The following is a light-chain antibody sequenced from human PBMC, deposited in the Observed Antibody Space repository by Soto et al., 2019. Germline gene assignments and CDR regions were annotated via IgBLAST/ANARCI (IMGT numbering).Light chain of an antibody. CDR3: QQYNNWPPYT. Sequence: ETVLTQSPATLSVSPGDSATLSCRASQSVSSKLAWYQQKPGQAPRLLIYGASTRATGIPARFSGSGSGTEFTLTISSLQSEDFAVYYCQQYNNWPPYTFGQGTKLEIK. CDR1: QSVSSK. V-gene: IGKV3-15*01. CDR2: GAS. J-gene: IGKJ2*01.